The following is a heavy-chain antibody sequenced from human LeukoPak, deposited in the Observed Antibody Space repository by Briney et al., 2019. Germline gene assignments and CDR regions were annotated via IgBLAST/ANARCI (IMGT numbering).Heavy chain of an antibody. D-gene: IGHD3-10*01. J-gene: IGHJ4*02. CDR1: GFTLRSYG. CDR2: IWHDESVL. V-gene: IGHV3-33*01. Sequence: PGRSLRLSCAASGFTLRSYGMHWVRQAPGEGLEWVAVIWHDESVLDYSESVKGRLTVSRDNRKNTLYLQMDGLRVEDTAVYYCARDRGQDDPIDMWGQGTLVSVSS. CDR3: ARDRGQDDPIDM.